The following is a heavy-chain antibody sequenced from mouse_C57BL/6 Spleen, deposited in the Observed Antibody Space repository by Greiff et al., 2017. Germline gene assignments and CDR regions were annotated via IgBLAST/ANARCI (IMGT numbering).Heavy chain of an antibody. CDR1: GYTFTDYY. CDR3: ARGDYDTGDY. CDR2: INPNNGGT. D-gene: IGHD2-4*01. Sequence: VQLKQSGPELVKPGASVKISCKASGYTFTDYYMNWVKQSHGKSLEWIGDINPNNGGTSYNQKFKGKATLTVDKSSSTAYMELRSLTSEDSAVYYCARGDYDTGDYWGQGTTLTVSS. J-gene: IGHJ2*01. V-gene: IGHV1-26*01.